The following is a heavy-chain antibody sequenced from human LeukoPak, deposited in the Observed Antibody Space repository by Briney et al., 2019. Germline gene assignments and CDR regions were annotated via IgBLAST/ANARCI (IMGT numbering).Heavy chain of an antibody. CDR1: GYSFTDYY. V-gene: IGHV1-69-2*01. Sequence: ASVKVSCKVSGYSFTDYYMQWVQEAPGKGLEWMELVDPEDGETIYAEKFQGRVTITADTSTDTAYMELSSLRSEDTAVYYCATGSVEMATNTLDYWGQGTLVTVSS. CDR3: ATGSVEMATNTLDY. D-gene: IGHD5-24*01. CDR2: VDPEDGET. J-gene: IGHJ4*02.